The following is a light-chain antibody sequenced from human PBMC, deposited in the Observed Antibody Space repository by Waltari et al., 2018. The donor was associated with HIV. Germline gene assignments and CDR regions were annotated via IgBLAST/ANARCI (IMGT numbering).Light chain of an antibody. CDR3: SSFTTSITVV. CDR1: SSDVGHYNE. Sequence: QSALTQPPSVSGSLGQSVTISCTGTSSDVGHYNEVSWYQQSPGTAPKLMIYDVSNRPSGVPARFSGSKSGNTASLTSSVLQAEDEADYYCSSFTTSITVVFGGGTKLTVL. J-gene: IGLJ2*01. V-gene: IGLV2-18*02. CDR2: DVS.